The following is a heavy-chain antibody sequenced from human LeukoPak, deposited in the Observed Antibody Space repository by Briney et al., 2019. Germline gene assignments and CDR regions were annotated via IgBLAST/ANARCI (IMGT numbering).Heavy chain of an antibody. J-gene: IGHJ4*02. CDR1: GYTFTGYY. CDR2: INPNSGGT. D-gene: IGHD6-13*01. CDR3: ASDDVSSSWPDY. V-gene: IGHV1-2*02. Sequence: ASVKVSCKASGYTFTGYYMHWVRQAPRQGLEWMGWINPNSGGTNYAQKFQGRVNMTRDTSISTAYMELSRLRSDDTAVYYCASDDVSSSWPDYSGQGTLVTVSS.